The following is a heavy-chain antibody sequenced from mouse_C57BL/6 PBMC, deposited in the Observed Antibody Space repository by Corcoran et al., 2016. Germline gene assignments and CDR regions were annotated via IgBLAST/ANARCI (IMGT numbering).Heavy chain of an antibody. CDR2: INPNNGGT. Sequence: VQLQQSGAELVKPGASVTLSGKASGYTFTAYYMNWVQQSHGKCLEWIGDINPNNGGTSYNQKFKGKATLTVDKSSSTAYMELRSLTSEDSAVYYGARTLTIFDYWGQGTTLTVSS. V-gene: IGHV1-26*01. D-gene: IGHD4-1*01. CDR3: ARTLTIFDY. J-gene: IGHJ2*01. CDR1: GYTFTAYY.